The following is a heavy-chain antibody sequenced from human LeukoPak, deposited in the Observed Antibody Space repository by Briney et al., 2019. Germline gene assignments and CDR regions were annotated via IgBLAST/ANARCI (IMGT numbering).Heavy chain of an antibody. J-gene: IGHJ4*02. Sequence: GGSLRLSCAASGFTFSSYGMNWVRQAPGKGLEWVSSISSSSSYIYYADSVKGRFTISRDNAKNSLYLQMNSLRAEDTAVYYCARVWEGIGGYCSGGSCYSIDYWGQGTLVTVSS. CDR1: GFTFSSYG. CDR3: ARVWEGIGGYCSGGSCYSIDY. D-gene: IGHD2-15*01. CDR2: ISSSSSYI. V-gene: IGHV3-21*01.